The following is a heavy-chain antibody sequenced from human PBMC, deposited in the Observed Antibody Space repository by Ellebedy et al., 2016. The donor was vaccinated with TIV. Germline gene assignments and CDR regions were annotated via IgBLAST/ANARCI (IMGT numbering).Heavy chain of an antibody. V-gene: IGHV3-33*08. Sequence: GESLKISCAASGFTFSSYGMHWVRQAPGKGLEWVAVIWYDGSNKYYADSVKGRFTISRDNSKNTLYLQMNRLGAEDTAVYYCARRGDTGMGFDYWGQGTLVTVSS. J-gene: IGHJ4*02. CDR2: IWYDGSNK. D-gene: IGHD5-18*01. CDR1: GFTFSSYG. CDR3: ARRGDTGMGFDY.